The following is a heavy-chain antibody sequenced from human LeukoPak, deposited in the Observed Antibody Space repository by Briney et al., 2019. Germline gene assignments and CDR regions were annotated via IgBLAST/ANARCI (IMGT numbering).Heavy chain of an antibody. CDR1: GYSFTTYW. V-gene: IGHV5-51*01. CDR2: TYPVDSDT. CDR3: TRVLAYSSSWYGDY. J-gene: IGHJ4*02. Sequence: GESLKISCKGSGYSFTTYWIGWVRQMPGKGLEWMGITYPVDSDTRYSPSFQGQVTISADKSITTAYLQWSSLKASDTAMYYCTRVLAYSSSWYGDYWGQGTLVTVSS. D-gene: IGHD6-13*01.